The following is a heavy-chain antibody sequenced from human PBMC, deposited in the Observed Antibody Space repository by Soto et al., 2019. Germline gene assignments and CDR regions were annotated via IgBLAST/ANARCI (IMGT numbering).Heavy chain of an antibody. V-gene: IGHV4-34*01. CDR3: ARGQRAISRWDNWFDP. Sequence: PSETLSLTCAVYGGSFSGYYWSWIRQPPGKGLEGIGEINHSGSTNYNPSLKSRVTISVDTSKNQFSLKLSSVTAADTAVYYCARGQRAISRWDNWFDPWGQGTLVTVSS. D-gene: IGHD2-2*01. CDR2: INHSGST. CDR1: GGSFSGYY. J-gene: IGHJ5*02.